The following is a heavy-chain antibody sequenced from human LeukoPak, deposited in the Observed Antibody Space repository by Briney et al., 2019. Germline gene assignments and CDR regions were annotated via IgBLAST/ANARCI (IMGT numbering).Heavy chain of an antibody. CDR1: GGSFSGYY. D-gene: IGHD3-3*01. V-gene: IGHV4-34*01. Sequence: SETLSLTCAVYGGSFSGYYWSWIRQPPGKGLEWIGEINHSGSTNYNPSLKSRVTISVDTSKNQFSLKLSSVTAADTAVYYCARRIRILEWLSDFDYWGQGTLVTVSS. J-gene: IGHJ4*02. CDR3: ARRIRILEWLSDFDY. CDR2: INHSGST.